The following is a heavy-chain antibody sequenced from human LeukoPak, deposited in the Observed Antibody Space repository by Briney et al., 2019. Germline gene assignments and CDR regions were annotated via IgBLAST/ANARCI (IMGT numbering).Heavy chain of an antibody. Sequence: GGSLRLSCKASGFTFGDYAMSWVRQAPGKGLEWVGFIRSKAYGGTTEYDASVKGRFTISRDDSKSIAYLQMNSLKTEDTAVYYCTRGNIVVVPAADVWGQGTTVTVSS. CDR1: GFTFGDYA. CDR3: TRGNIVVVPAADV. J-gene: IGHJ6*02. V-gene: IGHV3-49*04. D-gene: IGHD2-2*01. CDR2: IRSKAYGGTT.